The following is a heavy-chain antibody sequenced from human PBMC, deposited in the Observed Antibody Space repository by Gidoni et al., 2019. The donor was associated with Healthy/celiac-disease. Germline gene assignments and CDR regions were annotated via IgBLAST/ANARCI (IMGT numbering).Heavy chain of an antibody. D-gene: IGHD3-10*01. CDR1: GGTFSSYA. CDR3: AGDRTGHYYGSGA. J-gene: IGHJ5*02. CDR2: IIPIFGTA. V-gene: IGHV1-69*01. Sequence: QVQLVQSGAEGKKPGSTVKVSCKAYGGTFSSYAIRWVRPAPGQWLEWMGGIIPIFGTANYAQKFQGRVTITADESTSTAYMELSSLRSEDTAVYYCAGDRTGHYYGSGAWGQGTLVTVSS.